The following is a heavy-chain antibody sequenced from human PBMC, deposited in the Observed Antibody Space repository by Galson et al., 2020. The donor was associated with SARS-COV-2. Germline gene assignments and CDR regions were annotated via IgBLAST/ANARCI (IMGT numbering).Heavy chain of an antibody. V-gene: IGHV4-59*01. CDR1: DGPMSSYY. J-gene: IGHJ6*02. Sequence: SETLSLTCSVSDGPMSSYYWSWIRQPPGKGLEWIGYISYSGRANYNPSLRSRVTISVDLSKNQFSLKVTSVTAADTAVYYCARDPAPLYGDNYYYGMDVWGRGTTVTVSS. D-gene: IGHD4-17*01. CDR2: ISYSGRA. CDR3: ARDPAPLYGDNYYYGMDV.